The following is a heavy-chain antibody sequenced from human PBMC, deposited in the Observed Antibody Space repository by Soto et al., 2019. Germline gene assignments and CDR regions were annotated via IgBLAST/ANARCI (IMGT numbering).Heavy chain of an antibody. CDR3: ARGARKNFPTQGLLDF. Sequence: ASVKVSCKSSGYTFTNYYMQWVRQAPGQGLEWMGWINPNDGVTKYAQKFQGRVTMTRDTSISTAYMELSWLRSDDTAVYYCARGARKNFPTQGLLDFWGQGTQVTVSS. CDR2: INPNDGVT. J-gene: IGHJ4*02. V-gene: IGHV1-2*02. CDR1: GYTFTNYY. D-gene: IGHD2-15*01.